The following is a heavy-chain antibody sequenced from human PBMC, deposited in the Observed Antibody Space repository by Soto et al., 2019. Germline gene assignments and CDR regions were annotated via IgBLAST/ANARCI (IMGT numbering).Heavy chain of an antibody. Sequence: PGGSLRLSCAASGFTFSSYSMNWVRQAPGKGLEWVSSISSSSSYIYYADSVKDRFTISRDNAKNSLYLQMNSLRAEDTAVYYYASDSGYDYVWGSYRPPRHFDYWGQGTLVTVSS. CDR1: GFTFSSYS. D-gene: IGHD3-16*02. CDR2: ISSSSSYI. J-gene: IGHJ4*02. V-gene: IGHV3-21*01. CDR3: ASDSGYDYVWGSYRPPRHFDY.